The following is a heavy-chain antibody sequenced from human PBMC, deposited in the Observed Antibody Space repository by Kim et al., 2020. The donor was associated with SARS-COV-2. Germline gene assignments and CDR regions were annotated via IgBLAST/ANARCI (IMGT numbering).Heavy chain of an antibody. V-gene: IGHV3-48*02. CDR2: ISGSSNYI. Sequence: GGSLRLSCSALGFTFSDHNMNWVRQAPGKGLEWVSYISGSSNYINYADSVRGRFTISRDNARNSVYLQMNSLRDEDTAVYYCTRGQVTFDYWGQGTLVTVSS. J-gene: IGHJ4*02. CDR3: TRGQVTFDY. CDR1: GFTFSDHN.